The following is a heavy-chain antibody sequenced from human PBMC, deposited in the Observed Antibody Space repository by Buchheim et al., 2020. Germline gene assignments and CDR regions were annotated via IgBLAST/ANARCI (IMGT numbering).Heavy chain of an antibody. V-gene: IGHV3-23*01. Sequence: EVQLLESGGGLVQPGGSLRLSCAASGFTFSSYAMSWVRQAPGKGLEWVSAISGSGGSTYYADSVKGRFTISRDDSKNTLYLQMNSLRAEDTAVYYCAKPPSSSWEVGEYYFDYWGQGTL. CDR2: ISGSGGST. D-gene: IGHD6-13*01. CDR1: GFTFSSYA. CDR3: AKPPSSSWEVGEYYFDY. J-gene: IGHJ4*02.